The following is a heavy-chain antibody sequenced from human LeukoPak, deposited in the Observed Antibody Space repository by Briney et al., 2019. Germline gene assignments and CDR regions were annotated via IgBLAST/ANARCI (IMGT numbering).Heavy chain of an antibody. CDR2: IYHSGST. D-gene: IGHD3-10*01. V-gene: IGHV4-38-2*02. J-gene: IGHJ4*02. Sequence: KSSETLSLTCTVSGYSISSGYYWGWIRQPPGKGLEWIGSIYHSGSTYYNPSLKSRVTISVDTSKNQFSLKLSSVTAADTAVYYCARGEGRVVRGVIAWGQGTLVTVSS. CDR3: ARGEGRVVRGVIA. CDR1: GYSISSGYY.